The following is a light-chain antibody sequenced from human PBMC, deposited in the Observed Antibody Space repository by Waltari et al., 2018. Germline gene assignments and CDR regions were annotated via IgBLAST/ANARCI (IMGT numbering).Light chain of an antibody. J-gene: IGLJ1*01. CDR2: EVS. CDR3: SSYAGSNNYV. CDR1: RSDVGGYKS. Sequence: QSALTQPPSASGSPGQSVTISCTGTRSDVGGYKSLSWYQQHPGKAPKLMIYEVSKRPSGVPDRFSGSKSGNTASLTVSGLQAEDEADYYCSSYAGSNNYVFGTGTKVTVL. V-gene: IGLV2-8*01.